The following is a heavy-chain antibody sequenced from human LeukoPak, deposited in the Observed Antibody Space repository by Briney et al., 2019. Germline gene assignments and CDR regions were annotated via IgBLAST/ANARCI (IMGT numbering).Heavy chain of an antibody. D-gene: IGHD6-19*01. CDR3: AREDNTGLDNWFDP. V-gene: IGHV1-2*02. J-gene: IGHJ5*02. CDR1: GYTFTAYY. CDR2: INPSSGDT. Sequence: ASVKVSCKTSGYTFTAYYINWVRQAPGQGLEWLGWINPSSGDTNYAQNFQGRVTMTRDTSISTAYMELSRLRGDDTAVYYCAREDNTGLDNWFDPWGQGTLVTVSS.